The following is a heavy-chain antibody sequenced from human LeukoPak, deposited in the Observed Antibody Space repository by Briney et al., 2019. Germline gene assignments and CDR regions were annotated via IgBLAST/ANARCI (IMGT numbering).Heavy chain of an antibody. V-gene: IGHV4-59*01. D-gene: IGHD3-3*01. Sequence: SETLSLTCAVSGASINSYYWTWIRQSPGKGLEWIGDVYYTGSTNYSPSLKSRVTMSVDMFNIQFSLKLRSVTAADTAVYYCASASYSDFGSDEYGPLQFDFWGQGTLVTVSS. CDR1: GASINSYY. J-gene: IGHJ4*02. CDR2: VYYTGST. CDR3: ASASYSDFGSDEYGPLQFDF.